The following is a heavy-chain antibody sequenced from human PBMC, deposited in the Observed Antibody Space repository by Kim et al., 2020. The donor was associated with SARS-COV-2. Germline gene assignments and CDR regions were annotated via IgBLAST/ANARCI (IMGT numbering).Heavy chain of an antibody. Sequence: SVKGRVTNSRDNSKNTLYLQMNSLRAEDTAVYYCAKKVNSGNYGDGAFDIWGQGTMVTVSS. D-gene: IGHD1-26*01. CDR3: AKKVNSGNYGDGAFDI. V-gene: IGHV3-23*01. J-gene: IGHJ3*02.